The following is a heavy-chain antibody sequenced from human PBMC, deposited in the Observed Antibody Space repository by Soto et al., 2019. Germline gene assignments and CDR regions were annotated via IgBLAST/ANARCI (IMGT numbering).Heavy chain of an antibody. V-gene: IGHV3-9*01. J-gene: IGHJ3*01. Sequence: DVQLVESGGGVVQPGRSLKLSCAAFGFTFEDYAMHWVRQAPGKGPEWVSGISWNSGNIGYAATVKGRFTISRDNAKNSLYLQMNSLRVEDTALYYRVKAGLPSLFALVYDGSVFWRHGTMLNASS. CDR3: VKAGLPSLFALVYDGSVF. CDR2: ISWNSGNI. D-gene: IGHD3-3*01. CDR1: GFTFEDYA.